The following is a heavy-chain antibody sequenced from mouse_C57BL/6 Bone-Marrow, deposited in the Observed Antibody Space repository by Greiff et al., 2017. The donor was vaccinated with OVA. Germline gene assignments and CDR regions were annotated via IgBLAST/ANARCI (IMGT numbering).Heavy chain of an antibody. D-gene: IGHD4-1*02. J-gene: IGHJ3*01. Sequence: EVMLVESGGGLVQPGGSLKLSCAASGFTFSDYGMAWVRQAPRKGPEWVAFISNLAYSIYYADTVTGRFTISRENAKNTLYLEMSSLRSEDTAMYYCARGDNWDWFAYWGQGTLVTVSA. CDR1: GFTFSDYG. CDR3: ARGDNWDWFAY. CDR2: ISNLAYSI. V-gene: IGHV5-15*01.